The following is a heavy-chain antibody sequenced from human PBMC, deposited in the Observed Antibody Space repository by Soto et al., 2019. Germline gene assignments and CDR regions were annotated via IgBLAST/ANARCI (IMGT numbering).Heavy chain of an antibody. Sequence: PGASLKISCQGSGYSFTSYWISRVRQMPGKGLEWMGRIDPSDSYTNYSPSFQGHVTISADKSISTAYLQWSSLKASDTAMYYCARAPIIAAAGYGMDVWGQGTTVTVSS. CDR2: IDPSDSYT. V-gene: IGHV5-10-1*01. CDR1: GYSFTSYW. D-gene: IGHD6-13*01. CDR3: ARAPIIAAAGYGMDV. J-gene: IGHJ6*02.